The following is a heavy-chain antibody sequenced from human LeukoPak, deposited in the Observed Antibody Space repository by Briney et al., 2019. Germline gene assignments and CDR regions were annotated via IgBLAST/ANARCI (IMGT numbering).Heavy chain of an antibody. CDR3: ASQNNYGRYFDY. CDR1: GFTFSSYS. J-gene: IGHJ4*02. V-gene: IGHV3-48*04. CDR2: IHNSSSII. D-gene: IGHD1/OR15-1a*01. Sequence: GGSLRLSCSASGFTFSSYSMNWVRQVPGKGLEWVSYIHNSSSIIYYADSVKGRFTISRDNAKNSLYLQMNSLRAEDTAVYYCASQNNYGRYFDYRGQGTLVTVSS.